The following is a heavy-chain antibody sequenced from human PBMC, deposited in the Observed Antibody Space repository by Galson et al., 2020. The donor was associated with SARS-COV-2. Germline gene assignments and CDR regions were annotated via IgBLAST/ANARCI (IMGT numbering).Heavy chain of an antibody. V-gene: IGHV1-3*04. CDR2: ISTANGNT. J-gene: IGHJ6*03. CDR3: ARDGAARPTGGDYMDV. D-gene: IGHD6-6*01. CDR1: GYTFTTYP. Sequence: ASVKISCKASGYTFTTYPMHWVRQAPGQRLEWMGWISTANGNTKYSQNFQGRVTISRDTSASTAYIEVSSLTSEDTAVYYCARDGAARPTGGDYMDVWGKGTTLTVSS.